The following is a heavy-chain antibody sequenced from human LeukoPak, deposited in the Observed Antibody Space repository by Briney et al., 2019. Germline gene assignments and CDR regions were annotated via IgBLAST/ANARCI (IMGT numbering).Heavy chain of an antibody. J-gene: IGHJ4*02. D-gene: IGHD1-26*01. CDR1: EFTLSSHA. V-gene: IGHV3-23*01. CDR2: ISAGGGSI. CDR3: ARESGEGGTFDY. Sequence: PGGSLSLSCAASEFTLSSHAMSWVRQAPGKGLDWVSAISAGGGSIYYADSVKGRFTISRDNAKNSLYLQMNSLRAEDTAVYYCARESGEGGTFDYWGQGTLVSVSS.